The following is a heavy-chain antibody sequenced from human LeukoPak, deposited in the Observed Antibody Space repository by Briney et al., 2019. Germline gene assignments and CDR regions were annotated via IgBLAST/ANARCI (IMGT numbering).Heavy chain of an antibody. J-gene: IGHJ6*04. CDR2: ISGSGGST. D-gene: IGHD3-10*01. V-gene: IGHV3-23*01. Sequence: PGGSLRLSCAASGFTFSSYAMSWVRQAPGKGLEWVSAISGSGGSTYYADSVKGRFTISRDNSKNTLYLQLNSLTAEDTALYSCAKDLGFGGDYYGMDVWGKGTTVTVSS. CDR3: AKDLGFGGDYYGMDV. CDR1: GFTFSSYA.